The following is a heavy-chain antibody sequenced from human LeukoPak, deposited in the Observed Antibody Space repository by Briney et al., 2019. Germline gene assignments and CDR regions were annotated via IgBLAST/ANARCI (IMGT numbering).Heavy chain of an antibody. CDR2: ISASGSTT. J-gene: IGHJ2*01. D-gene: IGHD1-1*01. CDR1: GLTVTNFA. Sequence: GGSLRLSCADSGLTVTNFAMSWVRQAPGKGLEWVSSISASGSTTYFADSVKGRFTISRDNSKNTVYLEMSTLRVEDTAVYYCAKDRTTGGNGIGWDFVLWGGGSLVTVSS. CDR3: AKDRTTGGNGIGWDFVL. V-gene: IGHV3-23*01.